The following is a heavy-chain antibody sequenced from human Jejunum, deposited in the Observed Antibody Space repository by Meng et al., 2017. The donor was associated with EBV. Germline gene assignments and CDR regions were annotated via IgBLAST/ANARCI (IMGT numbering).Heavy chain of an antibody. V-gene: IGHV6-1*01. CDR1: GDSVSSDGAA. Sequence: RHHQGPGLVKPPQTLSLTCAISGDSVSSDGAAWNWIRQSPSRGLEWLGRTFYRSRWFYDYAPSVKSRITINSDTSKNQFSLHLDSVTPEDTAVYYCARDGPQSLSSFDYWGQGTLVTVSS. D-gene: IGHD6-6*01. CDR3: ARDGPQSLSSFDY. J-gene: IGHJ4*02. CDR2: TFYRSRWFY.